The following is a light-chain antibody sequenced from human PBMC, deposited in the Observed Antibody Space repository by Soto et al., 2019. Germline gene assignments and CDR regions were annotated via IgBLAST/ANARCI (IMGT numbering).Light chain of an antibody. Sequence: QPVLTQPPSVSGAPGQRVTISCTGSSSNIGAGYDVHWYQQFPGTAPKLLIYGNSNRPSGVPDRFSGSQSGTSASLAITGLQAKDEADYYCQSYDSSLSDSVIFGGGTKVTVL. J-gene: IGLJ2*01. V-gene: IGLV1-40*01. CDR2: GNS. CDR3: QSYDSSLSDSVI. CDR1: SSNIGAGYD.